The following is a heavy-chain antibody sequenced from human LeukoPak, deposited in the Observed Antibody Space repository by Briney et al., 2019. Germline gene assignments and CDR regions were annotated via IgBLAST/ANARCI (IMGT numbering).Heavy chain of an antibody. J-gene: IGHJ4*02. CDR2: IKQDGSEK. CDR1: GFTFSSYW. D-gene: IGHD3-16*02. CDR3: ARANYDYVWGTYRTLYYFDY. V-gene: IGHV3-7*01. Sequence: GGSLRLSCAASGFTFSSYWMSWVRQAPGKGLEWVANIKQDGSEKYYVDSVKGRFTISRDNAKNSLYLQMNSLRAEDTAVYYCARANYDYVWGTYRTLYYFDYWGQGTLVTVSS.